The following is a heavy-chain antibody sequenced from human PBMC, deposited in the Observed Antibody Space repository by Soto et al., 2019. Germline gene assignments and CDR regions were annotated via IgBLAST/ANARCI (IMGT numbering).Heavy chain of an antibody. CDR3: ARYSGSYWHYLDF. CDR2: IYPGDSDT. D-gene: IGHD1-26*01. J-gene: IGHJ4*02. V-gene: IGHV5-51*01. CDR1: GYSFASHW. Sequence: PXESLRISRKGSGYSFASHWVAWVRQMPEKGLEWIGTIYPGDSDTKYSSAFRGHVTISADMSVSTAYLQWRSLEATDSAIYYCARYSGSYWHYLDFWGQGTLVTVSS.